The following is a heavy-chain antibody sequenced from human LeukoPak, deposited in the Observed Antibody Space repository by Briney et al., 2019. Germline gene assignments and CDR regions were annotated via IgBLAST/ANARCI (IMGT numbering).Heavy chain of an antibody. CDR3: ARRGLPDV. J-gene: IGHJ6*04. CDR1: GLTFSIYS. Sequence: GGSLRLSCAASGLTFSIYSMNWVRQAPGKGLEWVANIKQDGSDKYYVDSVKGRFTISRDNAKNSLYLQMNSLRVEDTAVYYCARRGLPDVWGKGTTVTVSS. V-gene: IGHV3-7*01. D-gene: IGHD2-15*01. CDR2: IKQDGSDK.